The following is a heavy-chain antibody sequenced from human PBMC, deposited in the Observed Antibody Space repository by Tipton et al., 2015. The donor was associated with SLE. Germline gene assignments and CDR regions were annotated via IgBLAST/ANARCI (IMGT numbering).Heavy chain of an antibody. CDR2: IYHSGST. J-gene: IGHJ4*02. CDR1: GYSISRGSY. V-gene: IGHV4-38-2*01. D-gene: IGHD3-9*01. CDR3: ARSPDYDILTGYLFDY. Sequence: TLSLTCAVSGYSISRGSYWGWIRQPPGKGLEWIGSIYHSGSTYYNPSLNSRVTISVDTSKNQFSLKLSSVTAAVTAVYYCARSPDYDILTGYLFDYWGQGTLVTVSS.